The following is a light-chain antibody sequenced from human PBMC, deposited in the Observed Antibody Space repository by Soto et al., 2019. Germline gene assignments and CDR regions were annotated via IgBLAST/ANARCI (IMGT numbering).Light chain of an antibody. CDR3: QQYSNWPWT. Sequence: IVLTHSPGTLSLSPGERPTLAFSARQSVSSNLAWYQQKPGQAPRLLIYGASTRATGIPARFSGSGSGADFTLTISSLQAEDFAIYYCQQYSNWPWTFGQGTKVDNK. V-gene: IGKV3-15*01. CDR2: GAS. CDR1: QSVSSN. J-gene: IGKJ1*01.